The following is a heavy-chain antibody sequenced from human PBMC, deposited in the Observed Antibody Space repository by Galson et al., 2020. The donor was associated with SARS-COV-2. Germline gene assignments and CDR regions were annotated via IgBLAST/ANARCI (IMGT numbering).Heavy chain of an antibody. CDR1: GFTVSNNY. Sequence: GGSQRLSCAGSGFTVSNNYMSWVRQAPGKGLEWVSVLYSGGSTYYADSVKGRFTISRDNSKNTLYLQMHYLRAEDTAVYYCASGYCSGDSCYSGVFDIWGQGTMATFSS. V-gene: IGHV3-53*01. CDR3: ASGYCSGDSCYSGVFDI. CDR2: LYSGGST. D-gene: IGHD2-15*01. J-gene: IGHJ3*02.